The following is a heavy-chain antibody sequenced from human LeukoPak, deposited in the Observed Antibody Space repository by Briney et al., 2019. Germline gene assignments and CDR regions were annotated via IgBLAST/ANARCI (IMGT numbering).Heavy chain of an antibody. CDR1: GGSISSYY. D-gene: IGHD3-22*01. CDR2: IYYSGST. J-gene: IGHJ4*02. CDR3: ASHYYDSSGPDY. Sequence: PETLSLTCTVSGGSISSYYWSWIRQPPGKGLEWIGYIYYSGSTNYNPSLKSRVTISVDTSKNQFSLKLSSVTAADTAVYYCASHYYDSSGPDYWGQGTLVTVSS. V-gene: IGHV4-59*08.